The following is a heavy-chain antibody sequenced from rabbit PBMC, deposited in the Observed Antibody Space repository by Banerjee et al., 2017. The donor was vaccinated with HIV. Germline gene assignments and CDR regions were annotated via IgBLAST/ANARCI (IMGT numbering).Heavy chain of an antibody. CDR2: INTSSGNT. CDR3: ARDLGGYYTSGSGGYHYATLNL. Sequence: QEQLEESGGDLVKPEGSLTLTCTASGFSFSNKYVMCWVRQAPGKGLEWIACINTSSGNTVYASWAKGRFTISKTSSTTVTLQVTSLTAADTATYFCARDLGGYYTSGSGGYHYATLNLWGPGTLVTVS. CDR1: GFSFSNKYV. J-gene: IGHJ4*01. V-gene: IGHV1S45*01. D-gene: IGHD6-1*01.